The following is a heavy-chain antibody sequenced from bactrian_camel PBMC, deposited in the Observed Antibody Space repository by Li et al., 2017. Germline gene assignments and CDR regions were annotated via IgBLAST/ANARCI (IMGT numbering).Heavy chain of an antibody. CDR1: GYTYSAYT. Sequence: EVQLVESGGGSVQTGGSLRLSCVVSGYTYSAYTMGWFRQATGNEREGVAAIDSDDYTYYRDSVKGRFTISTDRDKRTLFLQMNSLKPEDTAMYFCAATRQLVPVDVFVRQGVDVGSRYTYWGQGTQVTVS. CDR3: AATRQLVPVDVFVRQGVDVGSRYTY. J-gene: IGHJ4*01. CDR2: IDSDDYT. D-gene: IGHD5*01. V-gene: IGHV3S31*01.